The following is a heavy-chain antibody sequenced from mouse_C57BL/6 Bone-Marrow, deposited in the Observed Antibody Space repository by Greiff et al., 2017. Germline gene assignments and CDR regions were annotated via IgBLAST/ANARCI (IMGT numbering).Heavy chain of an antibody. J-gene: IGHJ2*01. V-gene: IGHV14-4*01. CDR3: TYFTTVAVRYYFDY. Sequence: EVQLQQSGAELVRPGASVKLSCTASGFNFKDDYMHWVKQRPEQGLEWIGWIDPENGDTEYASKFQGKATITADTSSNPAYLQLSSLTSEDTAVYYCTYFTTVAVRYYFDYWGQGTTLTVSS. D-gene: IGHD1-1*01. CDR2: IDPENGDT. CDR1: GFNFKDDY.